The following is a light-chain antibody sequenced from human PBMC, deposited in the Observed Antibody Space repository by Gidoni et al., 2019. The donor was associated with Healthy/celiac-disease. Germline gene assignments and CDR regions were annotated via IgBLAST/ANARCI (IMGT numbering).Light chain of an antibody. Sequence: IQMTQSPSTLSTSVGDKLNITCLASQSISSWLDWYQQKPGKAPKLLIYKASSLESGVPSRFSGSGSGTEFTLTISSLQPDDFATYYCQQYNSQGTFGQGTKVEIK. CDR3: QQYNSQGT. J-gene: IGKJ1*01. CDR1: QSISSW. CDR2: KAS. V-gene: IGKV1-5*03.